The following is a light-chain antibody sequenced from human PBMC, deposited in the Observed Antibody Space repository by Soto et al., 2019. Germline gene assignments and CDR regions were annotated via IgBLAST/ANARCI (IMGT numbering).Light chain of an antibody. CDR2: HVS. CDR1: SSDVGNYNY. J-gene: IGLJ1*01. CDR3: SSYTTSSTYV. V-gene: IGLV2-14*03. Sequence: QSALTQPASVSGSPGQSITISCTGTSSDVGNYNYVAWYQQHPGKAPKLMIYHVSYRPSGVSNRFSGSKSGNTASLTISGHQAEDEADYYCSSYTTSSTYVFGTGTKLTVL.